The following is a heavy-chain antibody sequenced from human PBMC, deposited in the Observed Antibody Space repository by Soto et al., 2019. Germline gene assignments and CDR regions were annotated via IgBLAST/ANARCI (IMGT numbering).Heavy chain of an antibody. CDR3: ARSNYYDSSGYGSVAFDI. CDR2: INPNSGGT. CDR1: GYTFTGYY. D-gene: IGHD3-22*01. Sequence: GASVKVSCKASGYTFTGYYMHWVRQAPGQGLEWMGWINPNSGGTNYAQKFQGRVTMIRDTSISTAYMELSRLRSDDTAVYYCARSNYYDSSGYGSVAFDIWGQGTMVTVSS. J-gene: IGHJ3*02. V-gene: IGHV1-2*02.